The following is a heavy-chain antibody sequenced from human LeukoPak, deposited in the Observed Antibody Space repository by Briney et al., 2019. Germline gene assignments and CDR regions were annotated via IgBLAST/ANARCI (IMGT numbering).Heavy chain of an antibody. CDR2: IYYSGST. Sequence: SQTLSLTCTVSGGSISSGDYYWSWIRQPPGQGLEWIGYIYYSGSTYYNPSIKSRVTISVDTSKNQFSLKLSSVTAAATALYYCDRNNPSCYDFWSGYNDYYYDYYIDVWGKGTRVTVSS. CDR3: DRNNPSCYDFWSGYNDYYYDYYIDV. D-gene: IGHD3-3*01. V-gene: IGHV4-30-4*08. CDR1: GGSISSGDYY. J-gene: IGHJ6*03.